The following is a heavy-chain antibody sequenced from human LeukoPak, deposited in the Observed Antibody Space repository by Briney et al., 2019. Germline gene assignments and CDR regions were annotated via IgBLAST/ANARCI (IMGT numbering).Heavy chain of an antibody. Sequence: PGGSLRLSCAASGFTFSSYGMSWVRQAPGQGLEWVSTISGSGTNTDYADSVKGRFTISRDNSKNTLYVQMNSLRAEDTAVYYCAKATSPVISRNLFDRWGQGTLVTVSS. CDR1: GFTFSSYG. CDR2: ISGSGTNT. CDR3: AKATSPVISRNLFDR. D-gene: IGHD3-3*02. V-gene: IGHV3-23*01. J-gene: IGHJ5*02.